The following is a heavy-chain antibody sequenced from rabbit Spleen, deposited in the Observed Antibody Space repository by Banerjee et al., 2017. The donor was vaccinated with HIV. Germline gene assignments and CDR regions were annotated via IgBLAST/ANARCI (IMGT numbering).Heavy chain of an antibody. CDR1: GFTLSSYYM. D-gene: IGHD4-1*01. CDR3: ARDLAGVIGWNFSL. CDR2: INTVTGKT. Sequence: QEQLEESAGGLVQPGGSLKLSCKASGFTLSSYYMNWVRQAPGKGLEWIACINTVTGKTVYASWAKGRFIMSRTSSTTVTLQMTSLTAADTATYFCARDLAGVIGWNFSLWGPGTLVTVS. J-gene: IGHJ4*01. V-gene: IGHV1S45*01.